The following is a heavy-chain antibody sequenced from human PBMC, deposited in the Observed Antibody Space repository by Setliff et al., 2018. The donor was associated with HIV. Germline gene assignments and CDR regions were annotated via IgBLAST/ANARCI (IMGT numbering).Heavy chain of an antibody. CDR1: DGPFSSDY. CDR2: IYYSGST. V-gene: IGHV4-59*12. D-gene: IGHD6-19*01. Sequence: SETLSLTCTVSDGPFSSDYWTWIRQTPGKGLEWIGYIYYSGSTKYNPSLTSRVTLSVDTSENQFSLRLSSVTAADTAVYFCARGGTVSADFDSWGQGTLVTVSS. CDR3: ARGGTVSADFDS. J-gene: IGHJ4*02.